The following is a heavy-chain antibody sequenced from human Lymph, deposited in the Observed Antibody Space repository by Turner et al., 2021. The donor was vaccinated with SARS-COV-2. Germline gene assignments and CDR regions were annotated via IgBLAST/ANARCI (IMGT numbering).Heavy chain of an antibody. Sequence: QVQLQESGPGLVKPSETLSLTCTVSGGSISGYYWSWIRQPAGKGLEWIGRIYTSVSTNYNSSLKSRVTMSVDTSKNQFSLKLSSVTAADTAVYYFARDGYYDSSGYYLRGEGVFDLWGRGTLVTVSS. CDR3: ARDGYYDSSGYYLRGEGVFDL. J-gene: IGHJ2*01. D-gene: IGHD3-22*01. CDR2: IYTSVST. CDR1: GGSISGYY. V-gene: IGHV4-4*07.